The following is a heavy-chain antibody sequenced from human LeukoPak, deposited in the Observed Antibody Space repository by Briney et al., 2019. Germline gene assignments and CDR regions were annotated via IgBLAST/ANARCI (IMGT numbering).Heavy chain of an antibody. D-gene: IGHD2-2*01. Sequence: ASVKVSCKASGYTFTSYAMNWVRQAPGQGLEWMGWINTNTGNPTYAQGFTGRFVFSLDTSVSTAYLQISSLKAEDTAVYYCARGPDIVVVPAATSGDVWGQGTTVTVSS. V-gene: IGHV7-4-1*02. J-gene: IGHJ6*02. CDR1: GYTFTSYA. CDR2: INTNTGNP. CDR3: ARGPDIVVVPAATSGDV.